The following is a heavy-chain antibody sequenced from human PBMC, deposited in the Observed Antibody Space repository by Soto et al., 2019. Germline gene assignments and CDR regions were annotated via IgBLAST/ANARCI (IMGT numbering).Heavy chain of an antibody. CDR2: ISAAGDP. J-gene: IGHJ6*02. V-gene: IGHV3-13*05. CDR1: GFTFRNYD. CDR3: ARTDRDFYGLDV. Sequence: EVQLVESGGGLVQPGGSHRLSCEASGFTFRNYDMHWVHQGTGKGLEWVSGISAAGDPDYADSVEGRFTISRENAQNSFFLQMNSLRVGDTAVYYCARTDRDFYGLDVWGQGTTVIVSS.